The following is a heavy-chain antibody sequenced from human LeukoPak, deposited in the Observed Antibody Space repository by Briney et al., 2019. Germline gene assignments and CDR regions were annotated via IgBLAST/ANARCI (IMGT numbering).Heavy chain of an antibody. Sequence: SSETLSLTCTVSGGSISSHYWSWIRQPPGKGLEWIGYIYYSGGTNYNPSLKSRVTISVDMSKNQFSLKLSSVTAADTAVYYCARGGLRASLDYWGQGTLATVSS. CDR2: IYYSGGT. CDR3: ARGGLRASLDY. V-gene: IGHV4-59*11. CDR1: GGSISSHY. D-gene: IGHD4-17*01. J-gene: IGHJ4*02.